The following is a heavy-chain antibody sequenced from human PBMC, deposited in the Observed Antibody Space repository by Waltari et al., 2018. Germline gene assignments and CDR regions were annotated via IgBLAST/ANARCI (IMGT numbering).Heavy chain of an antibody. CDR1: GGTFGSLA. CDR3: ARRQLGGAFDP. D-gene: IGHD3-16*01. V-gene: IGHV1-69*12. J-gene: IGHJ5*02. Sequence: QVQLVQSGAEVKKPGSSVKVPCKASGGTFGSLAISWVQQAPGEGLEWMGGIIPIFGTAPNYAQKFQGRLTVTADESTATVYMDLSSLRSDDTAVYYCARRQLGGAFDPWGQGTLVSVSS. CDR2: IIPIFGTAP.